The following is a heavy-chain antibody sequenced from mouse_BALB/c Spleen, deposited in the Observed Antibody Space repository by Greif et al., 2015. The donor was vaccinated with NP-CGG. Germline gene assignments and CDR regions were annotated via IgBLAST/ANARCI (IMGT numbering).Heavy chain of an antibody. Sequence: EVKLVESGGGLVQPKGSLKLSCAASGFTFNTYAMSWVRQAPGKGLEWVARIRSKSNNYATYYADSVKDRFTISRDDSQSMLYLQMNNLKTEGTAMYYCVRDYRYDYFDYWGQGTTLTVSS. CDR2: IRSKSNNYAT. V-gene: IGHV10-1*02. J-gene: IGHJ2*01. D-gene: IGHD2-14*01. CDR3: VRDYRYDYFDY. CDR1: GFTFNTYA.